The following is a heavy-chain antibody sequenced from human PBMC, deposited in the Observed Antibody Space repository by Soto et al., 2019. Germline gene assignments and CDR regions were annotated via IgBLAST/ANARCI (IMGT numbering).Heavy chain of an antibody. J-gene: IGHJ6*02. D-gene: IGHD3-10*01. CDR3: ARNRLRKYYYGMYV. CDR2: IYPCDSDT. Sequence: GESLKISCQGSGYSFANYCIAWVRQMPGKGLEWVGAIYPCDSDTRYSPSFRDQVTISADKSISHVYLQWSSLKASDTAMYYCARNRLRKYYYGMYVWGQGTKVTV. V-gene: IGHV5-51*01. CDR1: GYSFANYC.